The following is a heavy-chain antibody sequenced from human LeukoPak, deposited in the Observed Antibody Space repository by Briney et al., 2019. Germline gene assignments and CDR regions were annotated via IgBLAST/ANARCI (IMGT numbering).Heavy chain of an antibody. Sequence: SETLSLTCTVFGGSINNFYWTWIRHRPGKGLEWIGYVSYSGKTDYNPSLKRRVTISVETSKNQLSLRRNSVTAADTAMYYCARHIGITLFGAVTHDALDIWGQGTMVTVSS. D-gene: IGHD3-3*01. CDR3: ARHIGITLFGAVTHDALDI. CDR2: VSYSGKT. J-gene: IGHJ3*02. V-gene: IGHV4-59*01. CDR1: GGSINNFY.